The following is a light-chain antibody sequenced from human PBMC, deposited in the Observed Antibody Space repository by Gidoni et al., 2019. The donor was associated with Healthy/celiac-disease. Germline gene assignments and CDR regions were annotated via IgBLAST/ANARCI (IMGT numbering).Light chain of an antibody. CDR1: QSVSSY. Sequence: EIVLTQSPATLSLSPGERATLSCRASQSVSSYLAWYQQKPGQAPKLLIYDASNRATGIPARFSGSGSGTDFTLTISSLEPEDFAVYHCQQRSNWPGTFXQXTRLEIK. V-gene: IGKV3-11*01. CDR2: DAS. CDR3: QQRSNWPGT. J-gene: IGKJ5*01.